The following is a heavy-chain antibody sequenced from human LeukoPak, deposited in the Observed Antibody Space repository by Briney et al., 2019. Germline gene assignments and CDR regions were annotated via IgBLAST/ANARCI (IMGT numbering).Heavy chain of an antibody. Sequence: GGSLRLSCAASGFTFSSYAMSWVRQAPGKGLEWVSAISGSGGSTYYADSVKGRFTVSRGNSKNTLYLQMNSLRAEDTAVYYCANPLGYSSSWYFDYWGQGTLVTVSS. V-gene: IGHV3-23*01. J-gene: IGHJ4*02. D-gene: IGHD6-13*01. CDR2: ISGSGGST. CDR3: ANPLGYSSSWYFDY. CDR1: GFTFSSYA.